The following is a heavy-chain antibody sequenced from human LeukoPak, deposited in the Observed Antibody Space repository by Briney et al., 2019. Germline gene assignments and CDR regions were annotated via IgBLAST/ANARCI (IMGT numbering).Heavy chain of an antibody. CDR2: IIPILGIA. V-gene: IGHV1-69*04. CDR3: ARVEQLWYTNDY. Sequence: SVKVSCKASGYTFTSYYMHWVRQAPGQGLEWMGRIIPILGIANYAQKFQGRVTITADKSTSTAYMELSSLRSEDTAVYYCARVEQLWYTNDYWGQGTLVTVSS. D-gene: IGHD5-18*01. J-gene: IGHJ4*02. CDR1: GYTFTSYY.